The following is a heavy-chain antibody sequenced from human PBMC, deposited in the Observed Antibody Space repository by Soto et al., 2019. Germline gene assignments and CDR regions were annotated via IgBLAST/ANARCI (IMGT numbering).Heavy chain of an antibody. D-gene: IGHD4-17*01. CDR3: ARVGSGDYPDAFDI. CDR1: DYTFTSYG. Sequence: ASVNISCKASDYTFTSYGISSLRQAPGQMLERMGWISAYNGNTNYAQKLQGRVTMTTDTSTSTAYMELRSLRSDDTAVYYCARVGSGDYPDAFDIWGQGTMVTVSS. J-gene: IGHJ3*02. V-gene: IGHV1-18*01. CDR2: ISAYNGNT.